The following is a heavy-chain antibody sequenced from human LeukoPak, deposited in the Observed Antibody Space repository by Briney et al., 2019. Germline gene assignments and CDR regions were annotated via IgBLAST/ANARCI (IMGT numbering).Heavy chain of an antibody. D-gene: IGHD3-22*01. CDR1: GYSISSGYH. J-gene: IGHJ3*02. CDR3: ARDRYYYDSSGSDDAFDI. CDR2: IYTSGST. Sequence: SETLSLTCTVSGYSISSGYHWGWIRQPAGKGLEWIGRIYTSGSTNYNPSLKSRVTMSVDTSKNQFSLKLSSVTAADTAVYYCARDRYYYDSSGSDDAFDIWGQGTMVTVSS. V-gene: IGHV4-4*07.